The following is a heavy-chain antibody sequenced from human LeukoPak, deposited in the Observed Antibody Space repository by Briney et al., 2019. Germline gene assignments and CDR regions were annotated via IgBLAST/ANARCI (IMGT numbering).Heavy chain of an antibody. CDR3: AGVSRIYYDFWSGYSPFDY. Sequence: GGSLRLSCAASGFTFSSYWMSWVRQAPGKGLEWVANIKQDGSEKYYVDSVKGRFTISRDNAKNSLYLQMNSLRAEDTAVYYCAGVSRIYYDFWSGYSPFDYWGQGTLVTVSS. J-gene: IGHJ4*02. CDR1: GFTFSSYW. D-gene: IGHD3-3*01. V-gene: IGHV3-7*01. CDR2: IKQDGSEK.